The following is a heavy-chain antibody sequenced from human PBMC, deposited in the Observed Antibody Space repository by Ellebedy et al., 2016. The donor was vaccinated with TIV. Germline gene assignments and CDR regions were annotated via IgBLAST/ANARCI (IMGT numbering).Heavy chain of an antibody. V-gene: IGHV4-59*08. CDR3: ARVVPISSIMITFGGVIFRYFDY. D-gene: IGHD3-16*02. Sequence: SETLSLXXTVSGGSISSYYWSWIRQPPGKGLEWIGYIYYSGSTNYNPSLKSRVTISVDTSKNQFSLKLSSVTAADTAVYYCARVVPISSIMITFGGVIFRYFDYWGQGTLVTVSS. CDR2: IYYSGST. CDR1: GGSISSYY. J-gene: IGHJ4*02.